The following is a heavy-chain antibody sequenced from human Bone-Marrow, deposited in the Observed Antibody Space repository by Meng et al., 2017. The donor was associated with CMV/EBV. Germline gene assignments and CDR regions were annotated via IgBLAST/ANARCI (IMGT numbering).Heavy chain of an antibody. V-gene: IGHV3-53*01. CDR3: ARYGYSSSSADYYYGMDV. J-gene: IGHJ6*02. D-gene: IGHD6-6*01. CDR2: IYSGGST. CDR1: GFTVSSNY. Sequence: GGSLRLSCAASGFTVSSNYMSWVRQAPGKGLEWVSVIYSGGSTYYADSVKGRFTISRDNSKNTLYLQMNSLRAEDTAVYYCARYGYSSSSADYYYGMDVWGQGTTVTVSS.